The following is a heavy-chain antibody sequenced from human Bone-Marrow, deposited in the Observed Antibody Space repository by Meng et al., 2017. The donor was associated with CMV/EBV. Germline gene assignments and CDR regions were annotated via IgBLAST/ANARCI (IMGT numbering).Heavy chain of an antibody. CDR1: GDSVSSNSVA. Sequence: SETLSLTCAISGDSVSSNSVAWNWIRQSPSRGLEWLGRTYYRSKWYNDYAVSVKSRITINPDTSKNQFSLQLNSVTPEDTAVYYCAREPDYDFWSGYGFDYWGQGTLVTVSS. J-gene: IGHJ4*02. D-gene: IGHD3-3*01. CDR2: TYYRSKWYN. V-gene: IGHV6-1*01. CDR3: AREPDYDFWSGYGFDY.